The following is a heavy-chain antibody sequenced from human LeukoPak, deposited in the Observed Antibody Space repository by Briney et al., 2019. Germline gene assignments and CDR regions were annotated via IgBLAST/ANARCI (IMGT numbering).Heavy chain of an antibody. D-gene: IGHD5-18*01. V-gene: IGHV3-21*01. CDR1: GFNFDSFG. Sequence: GARGPFFAGAGFNFDSFGMNWGRPAPGGGGGGGSSIFCSSSYIYYADSVKGRFTISRDNAKNSLYLQMNSLRAEDTAVYYCARERFVGYGNFENFDYWGQGTLVTVSS. CDR3: ARERFVGYGNFENFDY. CDR2: IFCSSSYI. J-gene: IGHJ4*02.